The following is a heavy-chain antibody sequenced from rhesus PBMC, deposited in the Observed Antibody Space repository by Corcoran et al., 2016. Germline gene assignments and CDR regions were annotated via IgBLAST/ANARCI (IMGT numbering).Heavy chain of an antibody. CDR3: TRGRDSSGWYSLDV. J-gene: IGHJ5-2*02. Sequence: QVQLVQSGSEIKQPGASVKLSCKTSGYTFTSYYIHWVRQAPGQGLEWIALISPYKGNKGYAQNFQGRVTITTDTSTNTGYMELSSLRSEDTAVYYCTRGRDSSGWYSLDVWGRGVLVTVSS. D-gene: IGHD6-31*01. CDR2: ISPYKGNK. V-gene: IGHV1-180*01. CDR1: GYTFTSYY.